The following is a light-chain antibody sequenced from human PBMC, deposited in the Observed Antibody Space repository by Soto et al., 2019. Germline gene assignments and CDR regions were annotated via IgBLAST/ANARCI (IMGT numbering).Light chain of an antibody. CDR1: EDIRDY. CDR3: LQCRSFPRA. CDR2: RAS. J-gene: IGKJ1*01. Sequence: DIQMTQSPSSLSASVGDRVTITCRASEDIRDYLGWFQQKPGKAPTARISRASRLQNGVPSRFIGSGSGKVFTLTITSLQPEDFATYYCLQCRSFPRAFGQGTKVE. V-gene: IGKV1-17*01.